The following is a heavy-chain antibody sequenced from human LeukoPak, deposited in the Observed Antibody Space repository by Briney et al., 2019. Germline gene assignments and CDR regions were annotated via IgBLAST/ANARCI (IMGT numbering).Heavy chain of an antibody. D-gene: IGHD3-10*01. CDR3: AKGWTLGELSMGY. CDR2: ISWDGGST. J-gene: IGHJ4*02. Sequence: PGGSLRLSCAASGFTFDDYAMHWVRQAPGKGLEWVSLISWDGGSTYYADSVKGRFNISRDNSKNSLYLQMNSLRAEDTALYYCAKGWTLGELSMGYWGQGTLVTVSS. CDR1: GFTFDDYA. V-gene: IGHV3-43D*04.